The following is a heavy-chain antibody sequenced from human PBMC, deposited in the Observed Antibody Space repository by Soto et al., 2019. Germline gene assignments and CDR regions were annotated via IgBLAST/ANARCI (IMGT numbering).Heavy chain of an antibody. CDR1: GGSISSGGYS. V-gene: IGHV4-30-2*01. Sequence: QPQLLESGSGLVKPSQTLSLTCVYSGGSISSGGYSWSWIRQPPGKGLEWIGYIYHGGSTSYNPSLKRRVSISVDRSKSQFSLRLTSVTAADTAVYYSARRGYSFGSYWYFDLWGRGTLVSVSS. CDR2: IYHGGST. D-gene: IGHD5-18*01. CDR3: ARRGYSFGSYWYFDL. J-gene: IGHJ2*01.